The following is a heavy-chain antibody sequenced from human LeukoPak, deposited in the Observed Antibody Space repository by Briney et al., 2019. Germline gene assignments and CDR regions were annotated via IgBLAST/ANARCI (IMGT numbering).Heavy chain of an antibody. CDR1: GGSISSGSYY. V-gene: IGHV4-61*02. D-gene: IGHD3-22*01. CDR3: ARDVYYYDSSGYILDY. CDR2: IYTSGST. Sequence: SQTLSLTCTASGGSISSGSYYWSWIRQPAGKGLEWIGRIYTSGSTNYNPSLKSRVTISVDTSKNQFSLKLSSVTAADTAVYYCARDVYYYDSSGYILDYWGQGTLVTVSS. J-gene: IGHJ4*02.